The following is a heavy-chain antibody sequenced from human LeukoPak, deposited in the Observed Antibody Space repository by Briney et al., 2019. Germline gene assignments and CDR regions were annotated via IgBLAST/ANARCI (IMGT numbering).Heavy chain of an antibody. CDR3: ARDASVVVVPAAIWDNYYYGMDV. CDR2: IYTSGST. J-gene: IGHJ6*02. D-gene: IGHD2-2*01. CDR1: GGSISSYY. Sequence: SETLSLTCTVSGGSISSYYWSWIRQPAGKGLEWIGRIYTSGSTNCNPSLKSRVTMSVDTSKNQFSLKLSSVTAADTAVYYCARDASVVVVPAAIWDNYYYGMDVWGQGTTVTVSS. V-gene: IGHV4-4*07.